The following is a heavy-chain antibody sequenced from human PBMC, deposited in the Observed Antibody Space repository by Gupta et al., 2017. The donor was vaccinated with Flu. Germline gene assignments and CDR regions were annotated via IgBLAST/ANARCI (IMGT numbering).Heavy chain of an antibody. CDR3: ARSLTTVTIGPYRHYGLDV. D-gene: IGHD4-17*01. J-gene: IGHJ6*02. CDR1: GGTVRGYD. V-gene: IGHV1-69*06. CDR2: IIPIFGTA. Sequence: QVQLVQSGAEVKKPGSSVKVSCKASGGTVRGYDISWVRQAPGLGLEWMGGIIPIFGTAKYAQKFQGRVTITADKSTSTAYMELTSLTSEDTAVYFCARSLTTVTIGPYRHYGLDVWGQGTTVTVSS.